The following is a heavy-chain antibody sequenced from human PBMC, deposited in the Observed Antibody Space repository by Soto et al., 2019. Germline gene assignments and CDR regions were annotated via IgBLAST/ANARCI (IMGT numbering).Heavy chain of an antibody. CDR2: INPNSGGT. D-gene: IGHD1-26*01. CDR3: STRGGGSYLYYYYGMDV. V-gene: IGHV1-2*02. CDR1: GYTFTGYY. J-gene: IGHJ6*02. Sequence: ASVKVSCKASGYTFTGYYMHWVRQAPGQGLEWMGWINPNSGGTNYAQKFQGRVTMTRDTSISTAYMELSRLRSDDTAVYYCSTRGGGSYLYYYYGMDVWGQGTTVTVSS.